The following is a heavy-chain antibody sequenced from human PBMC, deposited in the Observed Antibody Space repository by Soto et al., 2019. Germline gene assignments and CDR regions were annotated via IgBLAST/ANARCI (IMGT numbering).Heavy chain of an antibody. J-gene: IGHJ5*02. Sequence: SETLSLTCTVSGGSISSGDYYWSWIRQPPGKGLEWIGYIYYSGGTYYNPSLKSRVTISVDASKNQFSLKLSSVTAADTAVYYCARLVQLLQGRWFDPWGQGTLVTVSS. V-gene: IGHV4-30-4*01. D-gene: IGHD2-15*01. CDR1: GGSISSGDYY. CDR3: ARLVQLLQGRWFDP. CDR2: IYYSGGT.